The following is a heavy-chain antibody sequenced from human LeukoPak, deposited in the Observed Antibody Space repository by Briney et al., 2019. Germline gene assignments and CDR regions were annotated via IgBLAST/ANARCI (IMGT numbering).Heavy chain of an antibody. D-gene: IGHD3-22*01. CDR1: GGSISSYY. V-gene: IGHV4-59*01. CDR2: IYYSGST. J-gene: IGHJ3*02. Sequence: PSETLSLTCTVSGGSISSYYWSWIRQPPGKGLEWIRYIYYSGSTNYNPSLKSRVTISVDTSKNQFSLKLSSVTAADTAVYYCARDYYDSSAYDAFDIWGQGTMVTVSS. CDR3: ARDYYDSSAYDAFDI.